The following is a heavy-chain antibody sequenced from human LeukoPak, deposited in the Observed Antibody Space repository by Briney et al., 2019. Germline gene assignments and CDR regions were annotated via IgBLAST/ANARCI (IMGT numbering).Heavy chain of an antibody. CDR2: IWYDGSNE. V-gene: IGHV3-33*01. D-gene: IGHD6-6*01. J-gene: IGHJ4*02. CDR1: GFSFRGNA. CDR3: ARGGISARPDY. Sequence: GRSLRLSCAASGFSFRGNAMHRVRQAPGKGLEWLAIIWYDGSNEYYADSVKGRFTISRDNSKNTLYLQMNSLRVEDTALYYCARGGISARPDYWGQGTLDTVSS.